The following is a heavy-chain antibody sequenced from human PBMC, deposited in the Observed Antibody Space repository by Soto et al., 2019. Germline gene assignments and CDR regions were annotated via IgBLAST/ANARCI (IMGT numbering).Heavy chain of an antibody. D-gene: IGHD3-16*01. V-gene: IGHV4-59*01. J-gene: IGHJ6*03. CDR3: ARDLMGEQHRLKHYYYYYMDV. CDR2: IYYSGST. Sequence: SETLSLTCTVSGGSISSYYWSWIRQPPGKGLEWIGYIYYSGSTNYNPSLKSRVTISVDTSKNQFSLKLSSVTAADTAVYYCARDLMGEQHRLKHYYYYYMDVWGKGTTVTVSS. CDR1: GGSISSYY.